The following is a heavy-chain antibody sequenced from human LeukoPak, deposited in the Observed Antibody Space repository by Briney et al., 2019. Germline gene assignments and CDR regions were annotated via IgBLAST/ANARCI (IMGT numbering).Heavy chain of an antibody. Sequence: GGSLRLSCAASGFTFSSYSMNWVRQAPGKGLEWVSGISWNSGSIGYADSVKGRFTISRDNAKNSLYLQMNSLRAEDTALYYCAKDIKPSYYDFWSGYYFDYWGQGTLVTVSS. CDR3: AKDIKPSYYDFWSGYYFDY. CDR2: ISWNSGSI. J-gene: IGHJ4*02. D-gene: IGHD3-3*01. CDR1: GFTFSSYS. V-gene: IGHV3-9*01.